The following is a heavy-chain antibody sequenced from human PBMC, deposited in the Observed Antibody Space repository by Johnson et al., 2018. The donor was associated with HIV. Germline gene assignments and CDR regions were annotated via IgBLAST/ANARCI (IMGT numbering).Heavy chain of an antibody. CDR3: AGAPLRHDAFDI. CDR1: GFTFRSYG. J-gene: IGHJ3*02. Sequence: QVQLVESGGGVVQPGGSLRLSCAASGFTFRSYGMHWVRQAPGKGLEWVAFIRYDGSNKYYADSVKGRFTISRENAKNSLYLQMNSLRAEDTAVYYCAGAPLRHDAFDIWGQGTMVTVSS. CDR2: IRYDGSNK. V-gene: IGHV3-30*02. D-gene: IGHD4-17*01.